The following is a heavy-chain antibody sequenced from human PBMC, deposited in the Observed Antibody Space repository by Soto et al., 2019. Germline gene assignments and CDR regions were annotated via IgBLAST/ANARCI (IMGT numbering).Heavy chain of an antibody. J-gene: IGHJ4*02. CDR1: GFTFSSYS. V-gene: IGHV3-21*01. Sequence: GSLRLSCAASGFTFSSYSMNWVRQAPGKGLEWVSSISSSSSYIYYVDSVKGRFTISRDNAKNSLYLQMNSLRAEDTVVYYCARDPGTIVVVVAATPDYWGQGTLVTVSS. CDR3: ARDPGTIVVVVAATPDY. D-gene: IGHD2-15*01. CDR2: ISSSSSYI.